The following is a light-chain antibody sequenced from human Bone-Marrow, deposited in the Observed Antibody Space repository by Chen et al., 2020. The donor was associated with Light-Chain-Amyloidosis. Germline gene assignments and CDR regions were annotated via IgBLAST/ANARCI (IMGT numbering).Light chain of an antibody. J-gene: IGLJ2*01. Sequence: QSALTQPPSASGSPGQSVTISCTGTSGAVGGYKYVSWYQQYPGKAPTLIIFQVDKRPSGVPDRYSGSRWGNTTSLTVSGLQAEDEADYYCCSYAGRNNEVVFGGGTKLTVL. CDR1: SGAVGGYKY. CDR2: QVD. CDR3: CSYAGRNNEVV. V-gene: IGLV2-8*01.